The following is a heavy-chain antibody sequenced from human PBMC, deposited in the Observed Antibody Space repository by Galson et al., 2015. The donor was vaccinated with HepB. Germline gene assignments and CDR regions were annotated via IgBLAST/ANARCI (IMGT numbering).Heavy chain of an antibody. D-gene: IGHD1-26*01. CDR3: AKTVSVVRGTLRRYFEY. Sequence: SLRLSCAASGFTFSSYAMSWVRQAPGKGLEWVSAISGSGGSTYYADSVKGRFTISRDNSKNTLYLRMNSLRAEDTAIYYCAKTVSVVRGTLRRYFEYWGQGALVTVSS. V-gene: IGHV3-23*01. CDR2: ISGSGGST. CDR1: GFTFSSYA. J-gene: IGHJ4*02.